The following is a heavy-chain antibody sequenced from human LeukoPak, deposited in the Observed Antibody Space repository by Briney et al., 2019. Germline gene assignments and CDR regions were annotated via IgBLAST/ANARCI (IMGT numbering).Heavy chain of an antibody. CDR2: ISGSSGII. CDR3: ARETRGSPHFDY. CDR1: GFTFNTYT. D-gene: IGHD1/OR15-1a*01. Sequence: GGSLRLSCAASGFTFNTYTMNWVRQAPGKGLEWVSYISGSSGIIDYADSVKGRFTISRDNAKNSLYLQMNSLRAEDTAVYYCARETRGSPHFDYWGQGTLVTVSS. J-gene: IGHJ4*02. V-gene: IGHV3-48*01.